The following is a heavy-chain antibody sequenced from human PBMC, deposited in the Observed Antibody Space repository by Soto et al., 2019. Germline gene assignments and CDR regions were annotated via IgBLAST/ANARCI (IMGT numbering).Heavy chain of an antibody. D-gene: IGHD1-26*01. Sequence: GGSLRLSCAASGFTFSSYSMNWVRQAPGKGLEWVSSISSSSSYIYYADSVKGRFTISRDNAKNSLYLQMNSLRAEDTAVYYCARDSGSYSNYYYYGMDVWGQGTTVTVSS. V-gene: IGHV3-21*01. J-gene: IGHJ6*02. CDR2: ISSSSSYI. CDR3: ARDSGSYSNYYYYGMDV. CDR1: GFTFSSYS.